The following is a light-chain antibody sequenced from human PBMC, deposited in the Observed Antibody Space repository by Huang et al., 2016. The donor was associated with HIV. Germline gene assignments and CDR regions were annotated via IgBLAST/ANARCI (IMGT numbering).Light chain of an antibody. CDR2: GAS. Sequence: DIQMTQSPSSLVASVGDRLTIPCRASQGIINSLAWYQQKPGKAPKLLLYGASTLESGVPSRFSGSGSGTDYTLTISNLQPEDSATFYCQQYYTIRAFGQGTKVEIK. CDR3: QQYYTIRA. CDR1: QGIINS. V-gene: IGKV1-NL1*01. J-gene: IGKJ1*01.